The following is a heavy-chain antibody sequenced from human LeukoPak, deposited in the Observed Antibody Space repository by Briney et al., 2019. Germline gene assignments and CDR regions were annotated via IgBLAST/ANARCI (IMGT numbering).Heavy chain of an antibody. CDR2: INPNSGGT. CDR1: GYTFTGYY. D-gene: IGHD3-9*01. CDR3: ARGVALLRYFDWLPTSYYFDY. V-gene: IGHV1-2*02. J-gene: IGHJ4*02. Sequence: ASVKVSCKASGYTFTGYYMHWVRQAPGQGLEWMGWINPNSGGTNYAQKFQGRVTMTRDTSISTAYMELSRLRSDDTAVYYCARGVALLRYFDWLPTSYYFDYWGQGTLVTVSS.